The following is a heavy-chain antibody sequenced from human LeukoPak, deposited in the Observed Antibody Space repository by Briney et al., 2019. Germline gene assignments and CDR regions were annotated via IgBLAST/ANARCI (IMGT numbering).Heavy chain of an antibody. Sequence: ASVKVSCKASGYTFTSYDINWVRQATGQGLEWMGWMNPNSGNTGYAQKFQGRVTITRNTSISTAYMELSSLRSEDTAVYYCARAPGGHYDSSGYYAYFQHWGQGTLVTVSS. CDR1: GYTFTSYD. V-gene: IGHV1-8*03. CDR3: ARAPGGHYDSSGYYAYFQH. D-gene: IGHD3-22*01. J-gene: IGHJ1*01. CDR2: MNPNSGNT.